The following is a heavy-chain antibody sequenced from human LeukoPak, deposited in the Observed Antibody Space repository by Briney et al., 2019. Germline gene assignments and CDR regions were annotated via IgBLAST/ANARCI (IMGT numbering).Heavy chain of an antibody. D-gene: IGHD3-22*01. Sequence: PSETLSLTCTVSGDSMSSYYWSWIRQPPGKGLEWIAYISYSGSTKYNPSLQNRVTISIDTSKDQFSLKLSTVTAADTAVYYCARALEGYYDRKGAFDIWGQGTMVTVSS. V-gene: IGHV4-59*01. CDR1: GDSMSSYY. J-gene: IGHJ3*02. CDR3: ARALEGYYDRKGAFDI. CDR2: ISYSGST.